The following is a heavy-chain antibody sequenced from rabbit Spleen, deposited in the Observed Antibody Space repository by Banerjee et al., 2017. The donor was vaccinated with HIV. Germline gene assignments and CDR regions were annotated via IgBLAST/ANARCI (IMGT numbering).Heavy chain of an antibody. CDR2: IYGDNSGGT. Sequence: EQLEESGGGLVKPEGSLTLTCKASGFSFSSGGDMCWVRQAPGKGLEWIACIYGDNSGGTQYASWAKGRFTISRSTSLNTVTLQLNSLTAADTATYFCARGGGLWGPGTLVTVS. V-gene: IGHV1S45*01. CDR1: GFSFSSGGD. CDR3: ARGGGL. J-gene: IGHJ4*01.